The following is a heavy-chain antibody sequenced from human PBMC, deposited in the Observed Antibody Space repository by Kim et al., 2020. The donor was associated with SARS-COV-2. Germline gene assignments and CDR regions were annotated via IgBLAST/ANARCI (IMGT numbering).Heavy chain of an antibody. CDR3: AGDDFQNYSDSSEWDH. CDR2: IYYSGST. V-gene: IGHV4-39*07. Sequence: SETLSLTCTVSGGSISSSSYYWGWIRQPPGKGLEWIGSIYYSGSTYYNPSLKRRVTISVDTSKNQFSLKQSSVTAADTVVYYCAGDDFQNYSDSSEWDHWGQGTPVPGSS. J-gene: IGHJ1*01. CDR1: GGSISSSSYY. D-gene: IGHD3-22*01.